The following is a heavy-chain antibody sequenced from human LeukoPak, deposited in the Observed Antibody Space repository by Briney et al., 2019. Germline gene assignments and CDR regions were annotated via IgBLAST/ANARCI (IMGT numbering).Heavy chain of an antibody. D-gene: IGHD3-22*01. Sequence: GQSLKISCKGSGYSFTSYWIGWVRQMLGKGLEWMGIIYPGDSDTRYSPSFQGQVTISADKSISAAYLQWSSLKASDTAMYYCARGDDYYDSSEYAWEFDYWGQGTLVTVSS. CDR1: GYSFTSYW. V-gene: IGHV5-51*01. CDR2: IYPGDSDT. J-gene: IGHJ4*02. CDR3: ARGDDYYDSSEYAWEFDY.